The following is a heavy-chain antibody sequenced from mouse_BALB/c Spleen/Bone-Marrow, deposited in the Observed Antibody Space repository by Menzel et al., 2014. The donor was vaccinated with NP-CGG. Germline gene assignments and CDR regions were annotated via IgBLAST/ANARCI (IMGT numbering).Heavy chain of an antibody. CDR2: INPSNAVT. V-gene: IGHV1S81*02. Sequence: QVQLQESGAELVKPGASVKLSCKVSGYTFTNYYVYWVKQRPGQGLEWIGEINPSNAVTNFNEKFMSKATLTVDNSSSTAYMHLGSRTSEDSAVYYCPSSGCYGYCSYYDVWAAETTVPFSS. CDR1: GYTFTNYY. J-gene: IGHJ1*01. D-gene: IGHD1-2*01. CDR3: PSSGCYGYCSYYDV.